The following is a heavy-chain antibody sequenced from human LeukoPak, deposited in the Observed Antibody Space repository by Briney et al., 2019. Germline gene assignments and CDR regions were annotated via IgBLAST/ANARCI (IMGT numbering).Heavy chain of an antibody. CDR2: INHSGST. CDR3: ARGKTYYYGSGSYYRNGYYYYMDV. CDR1: RGSFSGYY. Sequence: SETLSLTCAVYRGSFSGYYWSWIRQPPGKGLEWIGEINHSGSTNYNPSLKSRVTISVDTSKNQFSLKLSSVTAADTAVYYCARGKTYYYGSGSYYRNGYYYYMDVWGKGTTVTVSS. D-gene: IGHD3-10*01. V-gene: IGHV4-34*01. J-gene: IGHJ6*03.